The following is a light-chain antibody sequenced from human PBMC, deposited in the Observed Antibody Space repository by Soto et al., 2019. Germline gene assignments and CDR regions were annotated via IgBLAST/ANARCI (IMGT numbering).Light chain of an antibody. CDR1: SSNIGAGYD. V-gene: IGLV1-40*01. J-gene: IGLJ1*01. CDR3: QSYDPNLRGV. Sequence: QSVLTQPPSVSGAPGQRVTISCTGSSSNIGAGYDVHWYQQFPGTAPKLLIYANNNRPSGVPDRFSASKSGTSASLAITGLQADDEADYYCQSYDPNLRGVFGTGTKATV. CDR2: ANN.